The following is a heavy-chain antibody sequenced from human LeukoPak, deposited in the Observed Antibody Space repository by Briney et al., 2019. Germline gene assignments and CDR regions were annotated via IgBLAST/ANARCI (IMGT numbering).Heavy chain of an antibody. V-gene: IGHV3-66*01. CDR1: EFTVNSKD. CDR3: ASLHYHAMDV. CDR2: IYSGGST. J-gene: IGHJ6*02. D-gene: IGHD1-14*01. Sequence: GGSLRLSCAASEFTVNSKDMSWVRQAPGEGLEWVSVIYSGGSTYYADSVKGRFTISRDNSKNTLYLQVNSLRAEDTAVYYCASLHYHAMDVWGQGTTVTVSS.